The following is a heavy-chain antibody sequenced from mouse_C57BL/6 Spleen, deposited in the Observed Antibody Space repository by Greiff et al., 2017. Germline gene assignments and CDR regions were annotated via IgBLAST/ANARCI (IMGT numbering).Heavy chain of an antibody. CDR1: GFTFSDYY. Sequence: DVKLVESEGGLVQPGSSMKLSCTASGFTFSDYYMAWVRQVPEKGLEWVANINYDGSSTYYLDSLKSRFIISRDNAKNILYLQMSSLKSEDTATYYCARGTYYGSSFDYWGQGTTLTVAS. D-gene: IGHD1-1*01. CDR3: ARGTYYGSSFDY. J-gene: IGHJ2*01. V-gene: IGHV5-16*01. CDR2: INYDGSST.